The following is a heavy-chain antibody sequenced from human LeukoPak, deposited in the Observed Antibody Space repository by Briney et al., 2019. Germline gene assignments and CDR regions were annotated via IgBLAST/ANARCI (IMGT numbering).Heavy chain of an antibody. CDR2: IYSGGST. J-gene: IGHJ4*02. D-gene: IGHD6-13*01. Sequence: GGSLRLSCAASEFSVGSNYMTWVRQAPGKGLEWVSLIYSGGSTYYADSVKGRFTISRDNSKNTLYLQMNSLRAEDTAVYYCAKSFGPVIAAAGTGADWGQGILVTVSS. CDR1: EFSVGSNY. CDR3: AKSFGPVIAAAGTGAD. V-gene: IGHV3-66*01.